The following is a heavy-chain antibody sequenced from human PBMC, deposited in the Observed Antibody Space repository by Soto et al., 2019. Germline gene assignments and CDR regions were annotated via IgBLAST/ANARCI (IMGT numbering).Heavy chain of an antibody. CDR3: AGKYSSGWYGRWFDP. CDR1: GCSISSSSYY. V-gene: IGHV4-39*01. D-gene: IGHD6-19*01. J-gene: IGHJ5*02. Sequence: SETLSLTCTVSGCSISSSSYYWGWIRQPPGKGLEWIGSIYYSGSTYYNPSLKSRVTISVDTSKNQFSLKLSSVTAADTAVYYCAGKYSSGWYGRWFDPWGQGTLVTVSS. CDR2: IYYSGST.